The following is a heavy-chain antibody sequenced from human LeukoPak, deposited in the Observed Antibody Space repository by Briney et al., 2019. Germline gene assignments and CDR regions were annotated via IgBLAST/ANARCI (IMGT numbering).Heavy chain of an antibody. V-gene: IGHV3-48*03. CDR2: ISSRGTTV. J-gene: IGHJ4*02. Sequence: PGGSLRLSCAASGFTFSSYEMNWVRQAPGKGLEWVSYISSRGTTVYYVDSVKGRFTVSRDNAKNSLYLQMNSLRAEDTAVYYCARVVGDETGYCDYWGQGTLVTVSS. CDR1: GFTFSSYE. D-gene: IGHD3-9*01. CDR3: ARVVGDETGYCDY.